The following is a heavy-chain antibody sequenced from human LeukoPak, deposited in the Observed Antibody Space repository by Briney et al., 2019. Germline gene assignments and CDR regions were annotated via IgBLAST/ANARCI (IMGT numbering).Heavy chain of an antibody. D-gene: IGHD3-22*01. J-gene: IGHJ4*02. CDR3: AREYYYYDSSGIPDY. V-gene: IGHV1-69*04. CDR1: GGTFSSYT. Sequence: SVKVSCKASGGTFSSYTISWVRQAPGQGLEWMGRIIPILGIANYAQKFQGRVTITADKSTGTAYMELSSLRSEDTAVYYCAREYYYYDSSGIPDYWGQGTLVTVSS. CDR2: IIPILGIA.